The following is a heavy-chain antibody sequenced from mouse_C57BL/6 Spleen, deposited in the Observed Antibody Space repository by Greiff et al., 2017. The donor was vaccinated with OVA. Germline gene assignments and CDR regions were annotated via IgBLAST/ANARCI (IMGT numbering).Heavy chain of an antibody. V-gene: IGHV1-69*02. J-gene: IGHJ2*01. CDR2: IDPSDSYI. CDR1: GYTFTSYW. D-gene: IGHD1-1*01. CDR3: ARGGNSVVDD. Sequence: VQLQQPGAELVKPGASVKLSCKASGYTFTSYWMHWVKQRPGQGLEWIGEIDPSDSYINYNQKFKGKATLTVDKSSSTAYMQLSSLTSEGAAVYYCARGGNSVVDDWGQGTTLTVSS.